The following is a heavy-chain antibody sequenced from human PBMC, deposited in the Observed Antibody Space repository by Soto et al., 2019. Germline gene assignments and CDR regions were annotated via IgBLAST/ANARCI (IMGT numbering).Heavy chain of an antibody. Sequence: QVQLVQSGAEVKKPGASVKVSCKASGYTFTSYVISWVRQAPGQGLEWIGWISAYNGNTNYAQQLQGRVTMTTDTSTSTAYMERRSLGSDDTAVYYCALCGVGATDFDYWGQGTLVTVSS. V-gene: IGHV1-18*01. CDR2: ISAYNGNT. CDR1: GYTFTSYV. D-gene: IGHD1-26*01. CDR3: ALCGVGATDFDY. J-gene: IGHJ4*02.